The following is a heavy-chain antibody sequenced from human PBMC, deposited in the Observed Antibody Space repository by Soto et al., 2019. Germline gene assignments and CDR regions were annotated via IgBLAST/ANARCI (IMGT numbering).Heavy chain of an antibody. Sequence: PGGSLRLSCVASGFTFSRYNMHWVRQAPGKXLEWVAYVTTSGDTMFYADSVEGRFAISRDVAKNSVHLQMNSLGDEDTAVYYCVREEASGSSGLTYHYYYNGMDVWGQGTTVTVSS. D-gene: IGHD3-10*01. CDR1: GFTFSRYN. V-gene: IGHV3-48*02. J-gene: IGHJ6*02. CDR2: VTTSGDTM. CDR3: VREEASGSSGLTYHYYYNGMDV.